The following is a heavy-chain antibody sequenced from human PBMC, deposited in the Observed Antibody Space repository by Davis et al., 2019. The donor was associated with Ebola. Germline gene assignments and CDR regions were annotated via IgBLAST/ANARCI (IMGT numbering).Heavy chain of an antibody. V-gene: IGHV4-34*01. CDR2: INHSGST. Sequence: PGGSLRLSCAVYGGSFSGYYWSWIRQPPGKGLEWIGEINHSGSTNYNPSLKSRVTISVDTSKNQFSLKLSSVTAADTAVYYCARGVGYCSSTSCYRQMYYFDYWGQGTLVTVSS. D-gene: IGHD2-2*02. J-gene: IGHJ4*02. CDR1: GGSFSGYY. CDR3: ARGVGYCSSTSCYRQMYYFDY.